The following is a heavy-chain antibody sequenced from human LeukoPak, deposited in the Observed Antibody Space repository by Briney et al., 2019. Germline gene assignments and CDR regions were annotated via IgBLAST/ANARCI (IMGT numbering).Heavy chain of an antibody. CDR1: GYSFTSYA. J-gene: IGHJ3*02. CDR3: ARAPEVGATRGGAFDI. CDR2: INAGNGNT. V-gene: IGHV1-3*01. Sequence: ASVKVSCKASGYSFTSYAMHWVRQAPGQRLEWMGWINAGNGNTKYSQKFQGRVTITRDTSASTAYMELSSLRSEDTAVYYCARAPEVGATRGGAFDIWGQGTMVTVSS. D-gene: IGHD1-26*01.